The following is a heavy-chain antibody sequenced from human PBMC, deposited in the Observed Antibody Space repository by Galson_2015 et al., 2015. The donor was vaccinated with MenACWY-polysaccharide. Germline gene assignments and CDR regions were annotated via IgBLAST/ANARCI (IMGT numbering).Heavy chain of an antibody. CDR3: ASQTWTGYFDY. V-gene: IGHV3-7*03. CDR1: GFTFSNYW. Sequence: SLRLSCAASGFTFSNYWMSWVRLAPGKGLEWVANIKQDGSEKYYVDSVKGRFTISRDNAKNSLYLRMNSLRAEDTAMYYCASQTWTGYFDYWGQGILVTVSS. CDR2: IKQDGSEK. D-gene: IGHD3-10*01. J-gene: IGHJ4*02.